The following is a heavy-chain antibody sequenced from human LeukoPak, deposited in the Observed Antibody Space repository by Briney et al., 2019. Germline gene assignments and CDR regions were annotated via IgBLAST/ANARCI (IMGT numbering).Heavy chain of an antibody. CDR1: GFTFSTYV. CDR2: ISSNGDNT. D-gene: IGHD3-10*01. V-gene: IGHV3-64D*06. Sequence: GGSLRLSCSVSGFTFSTYVMHWVRQAPGKGLEYVSAISSNGDNTYYADSVKGRFTISRDNSKNTLYLQMSSLRAEDTAVYYCARVLNVLLWFGELFPDYWGQGTLVTVSS. CDR3: ARVLNVLLWFGELFPDY. J-gene: IGHJ4*02.